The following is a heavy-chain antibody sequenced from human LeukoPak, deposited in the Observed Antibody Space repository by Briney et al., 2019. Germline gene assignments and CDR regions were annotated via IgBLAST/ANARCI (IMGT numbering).Heavy chain of an antibody. J-gene: IGHJ4*02. Sequence: PGGSLRLSCAASGFTFSSYGKHWVRQAPGKGLEWVAVIWYDGSNKYYADSVKGRFTISRDNSKNTLYLEMNSLRAEDTAVYYCARDHLYYDSSVSPFDYWGQGTLVTVSS. CDR3: ARDHLYYDSSVSPFDY. CDR2: IWYDGSNK. V-gene: IGHV3-33*01. CDR1: GFTFSSYG. D-gene: IGHD3-22*01.